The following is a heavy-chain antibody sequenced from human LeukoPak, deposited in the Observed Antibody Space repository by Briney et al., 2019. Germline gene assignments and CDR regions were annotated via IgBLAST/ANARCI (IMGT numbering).Heavy chain of an antibody. CDR3: TTGRGYSSDWYLWYFDY. CDR1: GFAVSNAW. CDR2: IKSKTDGGTT. D-gene: IGHD6-19*01. Sequence: GGSLRLSCVASGFAVSNAWMSWVRQAPGKGLEWVGRIKSKTDGGTTDYAAPVKGRFTISSDDSKNTMYLQMNSLKIEDTAVYYCTTGRGYSSDWYLWYFDYWGQGALVTVSS. J-gene: IGHJ4*02. V-gene: IGHV3-15*01.